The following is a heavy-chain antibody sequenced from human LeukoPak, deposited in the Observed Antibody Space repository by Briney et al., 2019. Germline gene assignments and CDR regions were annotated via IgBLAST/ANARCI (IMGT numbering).Heavy chain of an antibody. V-gene: IGHV3-7*01. Sequence: GGSLRLSCAASGFTFSSYWMSWVRQGPGKGLEWVANIKQDGSEKYYVDSVKGRFTISRDNTKNSLYLQMNSLRAEDTAVYYCARDDTVTTRVGFIDWGQGTLVTVSS. CDR1: GFTFSSYW. CDR3: ARDDTVTTRVGFID. J-gene: IGHJ4*02. D-gene: IGHD4-17*01. CDR2: IKQDGSEK.